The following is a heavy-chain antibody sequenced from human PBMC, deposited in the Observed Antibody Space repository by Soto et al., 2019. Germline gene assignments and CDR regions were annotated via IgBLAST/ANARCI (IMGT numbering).Heavy chain of an antibody. CDR1: GYTFFNHG. CDR3: ARDFYPPDYHFDY. CDR2: VSGHDGNT. V-gene: IGHV1-18*04. D-gene: IGHD4-17*01. J-gene: IGHJ4*01. Sequence: ASVKVSCKTSGYTFFNHGISWVRQAPGQGLEWMGWVSGHDGNTKYAQKFKGRVTMTTETSTSTAYMELRSLTSDDTAMYFCARDFYPPDYHFDYWG.